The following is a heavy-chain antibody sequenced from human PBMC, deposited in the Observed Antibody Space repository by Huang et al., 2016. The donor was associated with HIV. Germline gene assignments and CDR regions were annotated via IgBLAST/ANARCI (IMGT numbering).Heavy chain of an antibody. J-gene: IGHJ6*03. CDR2: INHSEST. CDR3: ARGQGGYYYYYMDV. Sequence: QVQLQQWGAGLLRPSETLSLTFAVYGGSFSGYYGTWIRQPPGKGLEWIGEINHSESTNYNPSLKGRVTISVDTSRNQFSLTLTSVTAADTAVYYCARGQGGYYYYYMDVWGKGTTVTVSS. V-gene: IGHV4-34*01. CDR1: GGSFSGYY.